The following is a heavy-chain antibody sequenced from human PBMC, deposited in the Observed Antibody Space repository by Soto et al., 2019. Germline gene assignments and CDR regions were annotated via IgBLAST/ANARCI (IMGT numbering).Heavy chain of an antibody. CDR3: AKDRRDIVVVVAATRGMDV. Sequence: QVQLVESGGGVVQPGRSLRLSCAASGFTFSSYGMHWVRQAPGKGLEWVAVISYDGSNKYYADSVKGRFTISRDNSKNTLYLQRNSLRAEDTAVYYCAKDRRDIVVVVAATRGMDVWGQGTTVTVSS. CDR2: ISYDGSNK. V-gene: IGHV3-30*18. D-gene: IGHD2-15*01. J-gene: IGHJ6*02. CDR1: GFTFSSYG.